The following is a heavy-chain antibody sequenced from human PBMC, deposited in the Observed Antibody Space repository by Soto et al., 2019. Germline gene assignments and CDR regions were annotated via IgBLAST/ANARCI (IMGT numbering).Heavy chain of an antibody. CDR3: ATEDCTTTACLGPDY. Sequence: ASVKVSCKASGYTATGYGISWVRQAPGQGLEWMGWISSYNGNAKYVQKFQGRVTMTTDTSTSTAYMELRSLTSDDTAVYYCATEDCTTTACLGPDYWG. D-gene: IGHD1-26*01. V-gene: IGHV1-18*01. J-gene: IGHJ4*01. CDR2: ISSYNGNA. CDR1: GYTATGYG.